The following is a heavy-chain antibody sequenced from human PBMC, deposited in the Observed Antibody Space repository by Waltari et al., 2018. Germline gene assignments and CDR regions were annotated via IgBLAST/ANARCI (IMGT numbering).Heavy chain of an antibody. CDR2: IYYSGST. V-gene: IGHV4-59*01. J-gene: IGHJ3*02. D-gene: IGHD1-26*01. CDR1: GGSISSYY. CDR3: ARDGRSGSYFDAFDI. Sequence: QVQLQESGPGLVKPSETLSLTCTVSGGSISSYYWSWIRQPPGKGLEWIGYIYYSGSTNYHPSLKSRVTISVDTSKNQFSLKLSSVTAADTAVYYCARDGRSGSYFDAFDIWGQGTMVTVSS.